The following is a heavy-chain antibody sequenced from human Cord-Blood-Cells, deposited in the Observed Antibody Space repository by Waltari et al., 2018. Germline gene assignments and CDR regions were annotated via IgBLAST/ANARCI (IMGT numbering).Heavy chain of an antibody. J-gene: IGHJ1*01. D-gene: IGHD2-2*02. V-gene: IGHV4-34*01. Sequence: QVQLQQWGAGLLKPSETLSLTCAVYGGSFRGYYWSWIRQPPGKGLEGLGEINQSGSTNHNPALKSRVTITVDTSKNQFSLKLSSVTAADTAVYYCARGGDIVVVPAAIAYFQHWGQGTLVTVSS. CDR2: INQSGST. CDR1: GGSFRGYY. CDR3: ARGGDIVVVPAAIAYFQH.